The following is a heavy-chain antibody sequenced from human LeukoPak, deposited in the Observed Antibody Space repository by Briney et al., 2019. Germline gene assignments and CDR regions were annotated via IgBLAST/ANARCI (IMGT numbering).Heavy chain of an antibody. CDR2: ISYDGSNN. V-gene: IGHV3-30-3*01. CDR1: GFSFSNYA. J-gene: IGHJ3*01. CDR3: ARDVGHYVVGCDL. Sequence: HPGGSLRLSCAASGFSFSNYAMHWVRQAPGKGLEWVAVISYDGSNNYYADSVKGRFTISRDNSKNTVYLQMNSLRAEDTAVYYCARDVGHYVVGCDLWGQGTMVTVSS. D-gene: IGHD2-15*01.